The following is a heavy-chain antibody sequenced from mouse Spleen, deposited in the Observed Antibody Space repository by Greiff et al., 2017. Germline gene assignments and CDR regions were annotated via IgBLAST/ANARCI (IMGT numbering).Heavy chain of an antibody. D-gene: IGHD2-1*01. Sequence: EVKLQESGGGLVQPKGSLKLSCAASGFTFNTYAMNWVRQAPGKGLEWVARIRSKSNNYATYYADSVKDRFTISRDDSQSMLYLQMNNLKTEDTAMYYCVRGYGNYGFDYWGQGTTLTVSS. V-gene: IGHV10-1*02. CDR1: GFTFNTYA. CDR3: VRGYGNYGFDY. J-gene: IGHJ2*01. CDR2: IRSKSNNYAT.